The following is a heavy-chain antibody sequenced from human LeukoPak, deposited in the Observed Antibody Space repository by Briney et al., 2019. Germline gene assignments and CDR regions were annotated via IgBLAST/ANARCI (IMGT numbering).Heavy chain of an antibody. CDR2: IYGGDTT. D-gene: IGHD4-17*01. Sequence: GGSLRLSCAASGFTVSSSYMNWVRQAPGKGLEWVSIIYGGDTTYYAASVKGRFTISRDNSKNTLYLQMNSLRAEDTAVYYCARRGDGDRSFHYWGQGTLVTVSS. CDR3: ARRGDGDRSFHY. CDR1: GFTVSSSY. V-gene: IGHV3-53*01. J-gene: IGHJ4*02.